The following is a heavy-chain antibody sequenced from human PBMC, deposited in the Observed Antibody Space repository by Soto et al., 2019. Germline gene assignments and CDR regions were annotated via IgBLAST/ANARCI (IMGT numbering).Heavy chain of an antibody. V-gene: IGHV1-18*04. J-gene: IGHJ5*02. D-gene: IGHD1-26*01. CDR2: ISAYNGNT. CDR1: GYTFTSYG. CDR3: ARRVSLSNGVGATTLYNWFDP. Sequence: QVQLVQSGAEVKKPGASVKVSCKASGYTFTSYGISWVRQAPGQGLEWMGWISAYNGNTNDAQKPQGRVTKTTVTSTSTAYMELRSLRSDDTAVYYCARRVSLSNGVGATTLYNWFDPWGQGSLVTVSS.